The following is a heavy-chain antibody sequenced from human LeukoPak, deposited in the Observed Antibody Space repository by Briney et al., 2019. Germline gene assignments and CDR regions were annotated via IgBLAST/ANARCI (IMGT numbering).Heavy chain of an antibody. CDR1: DGSISSYY. D-gene: IGHD4-17*01. J-gene: IGHJ4*02. CDR2: IYYSGST. Sequence: SETLSLTCTVSDGSISSYYWSWIRQPPGKGLEWIGYIYYSGSTNYNPSLKSRVTISVDTSKNQFSLKLSSVTAADTAVYYCARHSTYGDYFDYWGQGTLVTVSS. V-gene: IGHV4-59*08. CDR3: ARHSTYGDYFDY.